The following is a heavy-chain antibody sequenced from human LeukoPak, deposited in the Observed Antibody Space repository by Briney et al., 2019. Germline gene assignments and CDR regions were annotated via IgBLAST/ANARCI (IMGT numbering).Heavy chain of an antibody. CDR3: AREVSDFSGTYDWFDP. V-gene: IGHV1-46*02. Sequence: ASVKVSCKASRSSFNDYSFHWVRQAPGQGLECMGRVNPTGGGTRYAQKFQGRVTMTRDMSTSTVYMDLTSLRSDDTAVYYCAREVSDFSGTYDWFDPWGQGTLVTVSS. J-gene: IGHJ5*02. CDR2: VNPTGGGT. D-gene: IGHD1-26*01. CDR1: RSSFNDYS.